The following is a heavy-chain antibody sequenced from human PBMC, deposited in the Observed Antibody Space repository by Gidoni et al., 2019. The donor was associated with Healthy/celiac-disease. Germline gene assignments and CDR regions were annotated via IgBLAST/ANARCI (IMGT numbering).Heavy chain of an antibody. J-gene: IGHJ4*02. Sequence: EVQLVESGGGLVKPGGSLSLSCAASGFTFSSYSMNWFRQAQGKGLGGVSSISSSSSYIYYAASVKGRFTISRDNAKNPLYLQMNSLRAEDTAVYYCARSGYSSGSSVGDFDYWGQGTLVTVS. CDR3: ARSGYSSGSSVGDFDY. D-gene: IGHD6-19*01. CDR2: ISSSSSYI. CDR1: GFTFSSYS. V-gene: IGHV3-21*01.